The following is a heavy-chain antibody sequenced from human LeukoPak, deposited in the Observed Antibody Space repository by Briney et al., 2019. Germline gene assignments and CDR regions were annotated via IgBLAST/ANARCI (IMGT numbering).Heavy chain of an antibody. CDR1: GFTFSDYY. CDR3: VRHRVGAPSGFDP. V-gene: IGHV3-11*01. CDR2: ISRGGTPI. Sequence: GGSLRLSCAASGFTFSDYYMSWIRQAPGKGLEWISYISRGGTPIYNADSVKGRFTISRDNAKNSLYLQMNSLRAEDTAVSYCVRHRVGAPSGFDPWGQGTLVTVSS. J-gene: IGHJ5*02. D-gene: IGHD1-26*01.